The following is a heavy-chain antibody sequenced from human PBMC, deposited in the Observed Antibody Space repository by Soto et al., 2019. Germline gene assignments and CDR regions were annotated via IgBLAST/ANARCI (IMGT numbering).Heavy chain of an antibody. CDR1: GCSISNYY. Sequence: SETLSLTCTVSGCSISNYYWSWIRQPPGKGLEWIGFIFYNGRTNYNPSLKSRVTISVDTSKNQFSLKVSSVTAADTALYYCARGRYPAAEIDYWGQGTLVTVSS. D-gene: IGHD2-2*01. CDR2: IFYNGRT. V-gene: IGHV4-59*01. J-gene: IGHJ4*02. CDR3: ARGRYPAAEIDY.